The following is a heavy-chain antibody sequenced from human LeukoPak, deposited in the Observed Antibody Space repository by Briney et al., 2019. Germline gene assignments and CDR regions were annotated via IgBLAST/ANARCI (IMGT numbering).Heavy chain of an antibody. CDR2: IKSKTDGGTT. Sequence: GGSLRLSCAASGFTFSNAWMSWVRQAPGKGREGVGRIKSKTDGGTTDYAAPVKGRFTISRDDSKNTLYLQMTSLKTEDTAVYYCTTPLRGSFDYWGQGTLVTVSS. CDR3: TTPLRGSFDY. CDR1: GFTFSNAW. J-gene: IGHJ4*02. D-gene: IGHD2-15*01. V-gene: IGHV3-15*01.